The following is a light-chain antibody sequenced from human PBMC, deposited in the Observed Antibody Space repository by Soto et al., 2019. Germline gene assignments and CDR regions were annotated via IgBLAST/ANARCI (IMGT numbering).Light chain of an antibody. V-gene: IGLV2-11*01. CDR3: CSYAGGYIYL. J-gene: IGLJ1*01. CDR1: GTDVGAYNY. CDR2: DVT. Sequence: QSALTQPRSVSGSPGQSVTISCTGTGTDVGAYNYVSWYQQHPGRPPKLMIYDVTKWPSGVPERFSGYKSGSTASLTISGLQAEDEADYFCCSYAGGYIYLFGTGTKVTVL.